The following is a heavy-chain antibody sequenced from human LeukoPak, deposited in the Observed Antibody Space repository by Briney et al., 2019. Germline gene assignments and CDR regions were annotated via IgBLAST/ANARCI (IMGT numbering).Heavy chain of an antibody. V-gene: IGHV1-69*04. D-gene: IGHD1-1*01. CDR1: GYTFTNFD. Sequence: GASVKVSCKASGYTFTNFDINWVRQAPGQGLEWMGRIIPILGIANYAQKFQGRVTITADKSTSTAYMELSSLRSEDTAVYYCARERLETGTTHYFDYWGQGTLVTVSS. CDR3: ARERLETGTTHYFDY. J-gene: IGHJ4*02. CDR2: IIPILGIA.